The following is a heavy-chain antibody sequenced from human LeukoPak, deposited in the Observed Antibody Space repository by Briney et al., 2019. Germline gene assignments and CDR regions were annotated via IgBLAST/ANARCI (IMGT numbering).Heavy chain of an antibody. CDR2: IRYDGSNK. CDR3: AKEGTSSSGFGDY. CDR1: GFTFSSYG. J-gene: IGHJ4*02. D-gene: IGHD2-2*01. Sequence: PGGSLRLSCAASGFTFSSYGMHWVRQAPGKGLEWVAFIRYDGSNKYYADSVKGRFTISRDNSKNTLYLQMNSLRAEDTAVYYCAKEGTSSSGFGDYWGQGTLVTVSS. V-gene: IGHV3-30*02.